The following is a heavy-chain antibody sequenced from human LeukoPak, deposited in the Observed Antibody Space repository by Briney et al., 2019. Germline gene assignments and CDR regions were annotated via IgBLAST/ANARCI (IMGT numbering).Heavy chain of an antibody. CDR2: ISSSSSYI. J-gene: IGHJ4*02. CDR3: ARDAQGY. CDR1: GFTFSSYS. V-gene: IGHV3-21*01. Sequence: GGSLRLSCAASGFTFSSYSMNWVRQAPGKGLEWVSSISSSSSYIYYADSVKGRSKNSLYLQMNSLRAEDTAVYYCARDAQGYWGQGTLVTVSS.